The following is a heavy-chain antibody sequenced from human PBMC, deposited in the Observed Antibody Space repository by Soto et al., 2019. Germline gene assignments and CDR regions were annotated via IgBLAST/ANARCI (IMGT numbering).Heavy chain of an antibody. V-gene: IGHV3-23*01. D-gene: IGHD3-10*01. CDR2: ISGSGGSI. CDR3: AKHYGSGSYYNWFDP. Sequence: PGGSLRLSCAASGFTFSSYAMSWVRQAPGKGLEWVSAISGSGGSIYYADSVKGRFTISRDNSKNTLYLQMNSLRAEDTAVYYCAKHYGSGSYYNWFDPWGQGTLVTVSS. CDR1: GFTFSSYA. J-gene: IGHJ5*02.